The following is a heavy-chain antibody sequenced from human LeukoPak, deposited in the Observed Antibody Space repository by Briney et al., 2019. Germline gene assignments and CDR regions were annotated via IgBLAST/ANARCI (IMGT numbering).Heavy chain of an antibody. CDR2: INPNSGGT. V-gene: IGHV1-2*02. CDR1: GYTFTGYY. J-gene: IGHJ6*02. D-gene: IGHD6-13*01. Sequence: GASVKVSCKASGYTFTGYYMHWVRQAPGQGLEWMGWINPNSGGTNYARKFQGRVTMTRDTSISTAYMELSRLRSDDTAVYYCARPLTAAGTNYYYYGMDVWGQGTTVTVSS. CDR3: ARPLTAAGTNYYYYGMDV.